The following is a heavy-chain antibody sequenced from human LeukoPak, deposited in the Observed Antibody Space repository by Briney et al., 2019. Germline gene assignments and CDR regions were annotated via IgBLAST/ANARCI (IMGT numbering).Heavy chain of an antibody. J-gene: IGHJ5*02. CDR1: GYTFTSYD. CDR3: ARGGSGWNWFDP. D-gene: IGHD6-25*01. CDR2: MNPNSGNT. V-gene: IGHV1-8*01. Sequence: ASVKVSCKASGYTFTSYDINWVRQATGQGLEWMGWMNPNSGNTGYAQKFQGRVTMTRNTSISTAYMELSGLRSEDTAVYYCARGGSGWNWFDPWGQGTLVTVSS.